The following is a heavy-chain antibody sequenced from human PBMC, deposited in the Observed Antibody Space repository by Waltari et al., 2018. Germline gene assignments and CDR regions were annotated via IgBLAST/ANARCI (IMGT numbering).Heavy chain of an antibody. D-gene: IGHD3-10*01. CDR2: ISWNSGSI. Sequence: EVQLVESGGGLVQPGRSLRLSCAASGFTFDAYAMHWVRQAPGKGLEWVSGISWNSGSIGYADSVKGRLTISRDNAKNSLYLQMNSLRAEDMALYYCAKVDYGGSFDYWGQGTLVTVSS. CDR1: GFTFDAYA. V-gene: IGHV3-9*03. J-gene: IGHJ4*02. CDR3: AKVDYGGSFDY.